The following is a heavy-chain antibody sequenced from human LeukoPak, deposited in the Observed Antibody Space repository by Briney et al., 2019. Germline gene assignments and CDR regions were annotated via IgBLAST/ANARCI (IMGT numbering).Heavy chain of an antibody. D-gene: IGHD3-16*01. J-gene: IGHJ5*02. CDR2: IQNDASTE. Sequence: GGSLRLSCAASGFIFSHYGMHWVRQAPGKGLEWVAVIQNDASTENFADSVKGRFTISRDNSKNTVFLQMNSLRVEDTAVYYCAREKGGRDYDNWLDPWGQGTLVTVSS. CDR3: AREKGGRDYDNWLDP. V-gene: IGHV3-33*05. CDR1: GFIFSHYG.